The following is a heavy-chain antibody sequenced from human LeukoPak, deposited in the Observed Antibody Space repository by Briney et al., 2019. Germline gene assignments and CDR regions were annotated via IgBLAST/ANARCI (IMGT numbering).Heavy chain of an antibody. CDR2: INPKNGET. Sequence: ASVEISCKASGYQFSDYYVHWVQQAPGKGLEWMGRINPKNGETMYEGKFLDRIIISADTSTNTVYMQLSSLRSEDTAVYYCATPSGSYFGYYYYHWWGQGTLVTVSS. CDR1: GYQFSDYY. D-gene: IGHD1-26*01. J-gene: IGHJ1*01. V-gene: IGHV1-69-2*01. CDR3: ATPSGSYFGYYYYHW.